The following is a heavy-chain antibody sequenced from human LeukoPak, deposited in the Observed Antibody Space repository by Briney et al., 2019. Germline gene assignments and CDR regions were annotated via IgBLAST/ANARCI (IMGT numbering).Heavy chain of an antibody. J-gene: IGHJ4*02. Sequence: SETLSLTCTVSGGSITTSSYYWGWIRQPPGKGLEWIGIIYYSGSTYYNPSLKGRVTISVDTSKNQFSLKLTSVTAADTAVYYCARGHDYGDPFDYWGQGTLVTVSS. V-gene: IGHV4-39*07. CDR1: GGSITTSSYY. CDR3: ARGHDYGDPFDY. D-gene: IGHD4-17*01. CDR2: IYYSGST.